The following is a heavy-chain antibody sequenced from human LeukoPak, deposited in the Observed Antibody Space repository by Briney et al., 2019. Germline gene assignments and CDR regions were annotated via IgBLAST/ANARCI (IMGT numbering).Heavy chain of an antibody. D-gene: IGHD5-18*01. J-gene: IGHJ2*01. Sequence: ASVKVSCKASGYTFTSYYMHWVRQAPGQGLEWMGIINPSGGSTSYAQKFQGRVTMTRDMSTSTVYMELSSLRSEDTAVYYCARELDTARANWYFDLWGRGTLVTVSS. CDR1: GYTFTSYY. CDR2: INPSGGST. CDR3: ARELDTARANWYFDL. V-gene: IGHV1-46*01.